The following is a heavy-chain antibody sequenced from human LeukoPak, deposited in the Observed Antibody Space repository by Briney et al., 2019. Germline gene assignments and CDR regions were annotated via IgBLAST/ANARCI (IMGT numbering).Heavy chain of an antibody. CDR2: MKQEGGEK. CDR1: GFTFSSYW. J-gene: IGHJ6*02. CDR3: ARDGVYYGSGSYPNYYYYYYGMDV. V-gene: IGHV3-7*01. Sequence: PGGSLRLSCAASGFTFSSYWMTWVRQAPGKGLEWVANMKQEGGEKYYVDSVKGRFTISRDNAKNSLYLQMNSLRAEDTAVYYCARDGVYYGSGSYPNYYYYYYGMDVWGQGTTVTVSS. D-gene: IGHD3-10*01.